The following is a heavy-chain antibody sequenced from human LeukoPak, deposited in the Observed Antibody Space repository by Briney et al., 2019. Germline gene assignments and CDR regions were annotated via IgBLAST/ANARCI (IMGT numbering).Heavy chain of an antibody. J-gene: IGHJ3*02. CDR3: AKGMSSGWYVAFDI. CDR2: ISYDGSNK. V-gene: IGHV3-30*04. CDR1: GFTFSGYA. D-gene: IGHD6-19*01. Sequence: GGSLRLSCAASGFTFSGYAMYLVRQAPGKGLEWVAVISYDGSNKYYADSVKGRFTISRDNSKNTLYLQMNSLRAEDTAVYYCAKGMSSGWYVAFDIWGQGTMVTVSS.